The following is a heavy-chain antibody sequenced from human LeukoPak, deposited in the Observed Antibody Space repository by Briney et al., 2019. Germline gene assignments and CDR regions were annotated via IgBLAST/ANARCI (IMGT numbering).Heavy chain of an antibody. Sequence: GGSLRLSCAASGFTFSSYGMHWVRQAPGKGLEWVAVISYDGSNKYYADSVKGRFTISRDNSKNTLYLQMNSLRAEDTAVYYCARGDCGGDCYYGMDVWGQGTTVTVSS. D-gene: IGHD2-21*01. CDR2: ISYDGSNK. J-gene: IGHJ6*02. V-gene: IGHV3-30*03. CDR1: GFTFSSYG. CDR3: ARGDCGGDCYYGMDV.